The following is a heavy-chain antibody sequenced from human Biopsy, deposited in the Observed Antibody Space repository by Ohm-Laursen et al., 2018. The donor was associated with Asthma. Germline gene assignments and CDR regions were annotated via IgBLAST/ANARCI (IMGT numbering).Heavy chain of an antibody. CDR3: ARLAYGSGSFFDF. D-gene: IGHD3-10*01. CDR1: GYTFSDSW. CDR2: IFAANSET. Sequence: ESLRISCKSSGYTFSDSWIGWVRQMPGKGLEWMGIIFAANSETKYSPSFQGQVTISADMPISTAFLQWSSLKASDTAIYYCARLAYGSGSFFDFWGQGTLVTVAS. J-gene: IGHJ4*02. V-gene: IGHV5-51*04.